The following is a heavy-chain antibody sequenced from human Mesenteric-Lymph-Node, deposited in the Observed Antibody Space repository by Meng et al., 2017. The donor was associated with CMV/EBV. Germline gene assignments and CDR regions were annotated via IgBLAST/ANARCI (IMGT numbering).Heavy chain of an antibody. CDR1: YTHHW. CDR2: IYPDESDT. Sequence: YTHHWSGWVRQMPGKGLEWMAIIYPDESDTRYSPYLHGQDTISVDKSTTTASLQWSSLKASDTATYYCARQIVVAGVITTNEAFDVWGPGTMVTVSS. D-gene: IGHD3-10*01. CDR3: ARQIVVAGVITTNEAFDV. J-gene: IGHJ3*01. V-gene: IGHV5-51*01.